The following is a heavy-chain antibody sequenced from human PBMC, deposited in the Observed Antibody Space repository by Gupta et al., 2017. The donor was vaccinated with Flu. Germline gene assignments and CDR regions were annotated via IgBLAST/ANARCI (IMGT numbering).Heavy chain of an antibody. CDR3: SNVFEY. Sequence: AASGFTFSNYWMHWVRQVPGQGLVWVSRVDNAGSGTSYADSVKGRFTISRDNAKNTLYLQMNSLNAADTAVYLFSNVFEYLGQGTLAPLSS. J-gene: IGHJ4*02. D-gene: IGHD3-9*01. CDR2: VDNAGSGT. V-gene: IGHV3-74*01. CDR1: GFTFSNYW.